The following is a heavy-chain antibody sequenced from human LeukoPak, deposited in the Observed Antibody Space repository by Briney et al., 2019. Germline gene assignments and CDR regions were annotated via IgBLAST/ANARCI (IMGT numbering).Heavy chain of an antibody. CDR1: GCTFDDYA. Sequence: GRSLRLSCAASGCTFDDYAMHWVRQAPGKGLEWVSGISWNGGIIGYADSVKGRFTISRDNAKNSLYLQMNSLRAEDTALYYCAKDISSGGVDPFDIWGQGTVVTVSS. CDR3: AKDISSGGVDPFDI. D-gene: IGHD3-16*01. V-gene: IGHV3-9*01. J-gene: IGHJ3*02. CDR2: ISWNGGII.